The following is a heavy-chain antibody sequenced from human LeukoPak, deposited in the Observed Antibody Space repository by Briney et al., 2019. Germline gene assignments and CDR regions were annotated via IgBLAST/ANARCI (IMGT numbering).Heavy chain of an antibody. CDR2: IYTSGST. CDR1: GGSISSYY. V-gene: IGHV4-4*07. D-gene: IGHD4-17*01. Sequence: PSETLSLTCTVSGGSISSYYWSWIRQPAGKGLEWIGRIYTSGSTNYNPSLKSRVTISVDTSKNQFSLKLSSVTAADTAVYYCARRPTTVTGYYGMDVWGQGTTVTVSS. CDR3: ARRPTTVTGYYGMDV. J-gene: IGHJ6*02.